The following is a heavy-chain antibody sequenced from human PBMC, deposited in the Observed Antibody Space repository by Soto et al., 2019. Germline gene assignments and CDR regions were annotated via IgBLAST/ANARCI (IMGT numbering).Heavy chain of an antibody. CDR3: AHSRVGYCSSTSCYYYYYMDV. CDR1: GFSLSTSGVG. V-gene: IGHV2-5*02. Sequence: QITLKESGPPLVKPTQTLTLTCTFSGFSLSTSGVGVGWIRQPPGKALEWLALIYWDDDKRYSPSLKSRLTITKDTSKNQVVLTMTNMDPVDTATYYCAHSRVGYCSSTSCYYYYYMDVWGKGTTVTVSS. J-gene: IGHJ6*03. CDR2: IYWDDDK. D-gene: IGHD2-2*01.